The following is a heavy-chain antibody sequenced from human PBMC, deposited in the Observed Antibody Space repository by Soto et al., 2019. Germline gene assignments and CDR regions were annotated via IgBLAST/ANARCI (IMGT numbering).Heavy chain of an antibody. V-gene: IGHV1-8*01. Sequence: ASVKVSCKASGYTFTSYDINWVRQATGQGLEWMGWMNPNSGNTGYAQKFQGRVTMTRNTSISTAYMELSSLRSDDTAVYYCARGAIAPASGDYWGQGTLVTVSS. CDR1: GYTFTSYD. CDR3: ARGAIAPASGDY. J-gene: IGHJ4*02. CDR2: MNPNSGNT. D-gene: IGHD6-25*01.